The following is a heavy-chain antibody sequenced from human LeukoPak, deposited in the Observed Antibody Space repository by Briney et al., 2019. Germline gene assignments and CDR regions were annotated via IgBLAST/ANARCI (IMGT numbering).Heavy chain of an antibody. V-gene: IGHV1-2*02. CDR3: ARDKGYCTNGVCLGSNWFDP. Sequence: ASVKVSWKASGYTFTGYYMHWVRQAPGQGLEWMGWINPNSGGTNYQGRVTMTRDTSISTAYMELSRLRSDDTAVYYCARDKGYCTNGVCLGSNWFDPWGQGTLVTVSS. CDR2: INPNSGGT. J-gene: IGHJ5*02. D-gene: IGHD2-8*01. CDR1: GYTFTGYY.